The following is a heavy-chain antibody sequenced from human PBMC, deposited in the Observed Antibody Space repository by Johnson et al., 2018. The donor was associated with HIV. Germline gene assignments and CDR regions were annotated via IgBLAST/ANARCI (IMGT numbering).Heavy chain of an antibody. D-gene: IGHD5-12*01. CDR1: GFIFSDYY. Sequence: VQLVESGGDLVKPGGSLRLSCAASGFIFSDYYMTWIRQAPGKGLEWVANIKQDGSEKNYVDSVKGRFIISRDNSKNTLYLQMNSLRAEDTAVYYCASLYSGYDNDAFDIWGQGTMVTVSS. J-gene: IGHJ3*02. CDR3: ASLYSGYDNDAFDI. CDR2: IKQDGSEK. V-gene: IGHV3-7*01.